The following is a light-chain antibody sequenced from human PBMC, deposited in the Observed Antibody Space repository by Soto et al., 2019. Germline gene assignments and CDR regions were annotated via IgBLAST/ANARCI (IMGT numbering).Light chain of an antibody. CDR2: DVS. V-gene: IGLV2-14*01. Sequence: QSALTQPASVSGSPGQSITISCTGTSSDVGGYNYVSWYQQHPGKAPKLMIYDVSNRPSGVSNRFSGSKSGNTASLTSSGLQAEDEAYYYCSSYTSSSTLVVFGGGTTLAVL. J-gene: IGLJ2*01. CDR3: SSYTSSSTLVV. CDR1: SSDVGGYNY.